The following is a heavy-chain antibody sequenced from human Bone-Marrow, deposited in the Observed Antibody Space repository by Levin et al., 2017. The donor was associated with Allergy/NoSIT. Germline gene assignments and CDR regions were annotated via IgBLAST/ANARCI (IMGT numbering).Heavy chain of an antibody. D-gene: IGHD5-18*01. CDR1: GFTFSSYS. CDR2: ISSSSSYI. Sequence: GGSLRLSCAASGFTFSSYSMNWVRQAPGKGLEWVSSISSSSSYIYYADSVKGRFTISRDNAKNSLYLQMNSLRAEDTAVYYCARDLMDTASIPFLDYWGQGTLVTVSS. CDR3: ARDLMDTASIPFLDY. J-gene: IGHJ4*02. V-gene: IGHV3-21*01.